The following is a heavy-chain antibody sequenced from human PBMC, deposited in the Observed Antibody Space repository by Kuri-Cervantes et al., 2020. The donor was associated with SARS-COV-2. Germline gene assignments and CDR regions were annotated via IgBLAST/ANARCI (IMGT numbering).Heavy chain of an antibody. CDR2: ISGRGGST. CDR3: AKDYRITMVRVGAFDI. CDR1: GFTFSSYA. V-gene: IGHV3-23*01. J-gene: IGHJ3*02. Sequence: GGSLRLSCAASGFTFSSYAMSWVRQAPGKGLEWVSAISGRGGSTYYADSVKGRFTISRDNSKNTLYLQMNSLRAEDTAVYYCAKDYRITMVRVGAFDIWGQGTMVTVSS. D-gene: IGHD3-10*01.